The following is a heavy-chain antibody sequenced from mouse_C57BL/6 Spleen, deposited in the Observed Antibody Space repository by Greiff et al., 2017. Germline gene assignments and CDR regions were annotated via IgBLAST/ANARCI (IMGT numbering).Heavy chain of an antibody. CDR3: ARSSATVVDY. V-gene: IGHV1-26*01. CDR2: INPNNGGT. Sequence: VQLQQSGPELVKPGASVKISCKASGYTFTDYYMNWVKQSHGKSLEWIGDINPNNGGTSYNQKFKGKATLTVDKSSSTAYMELRSLTSEDSAVYYCARSSATVVDYWGQGTTLTVSS. D-gene: IGHD1-1*01. J-gene: IGHJ2*01. CDR1: GYTFTDYY.